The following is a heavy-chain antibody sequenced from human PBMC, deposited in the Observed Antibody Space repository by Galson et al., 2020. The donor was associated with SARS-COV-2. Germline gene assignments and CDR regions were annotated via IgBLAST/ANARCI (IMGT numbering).Heavy chain of an antibody. CDR2: IYYTGST. CDR1: GGSISTYY. D-gene: IGHD1-26*01. CDR3: AREGAGGSYNAPFDY. J-gene: IGHJ4*02. V-gene: IGHV4-59*01. Sequence: SETLSLTCTVSGGSISTYYWSWMRQPPGKGLEWIGYIYYTGSTHYNPSLKSRVTISVDTSKNQFSLKLSSVTAADTALYFCAREGAGGSYNAPFDYWGQGTLVTVSS.